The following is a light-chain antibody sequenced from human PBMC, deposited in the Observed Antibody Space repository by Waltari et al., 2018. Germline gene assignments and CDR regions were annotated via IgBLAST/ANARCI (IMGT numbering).Light chain of an antibody. CDR1: IHDVGGSYY. CDR3: CSHRSGNTLGV. V-gene: IGLV2-14*03. J-gene: IGLJ2*01. Sequence: QSALTQPPSVSGSPGQSITIPCTGSIHDVGGSYYVSWYHQHPGKAPQLLIYDVATRPSGVSDRFAASKSGNTASLTISGLQAEDEADYYCCSHRSGNTLGVFGGGTKLTVL. CDR2: DVA.